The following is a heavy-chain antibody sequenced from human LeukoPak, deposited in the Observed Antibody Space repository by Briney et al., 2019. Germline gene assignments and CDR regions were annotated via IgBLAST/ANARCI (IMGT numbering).Heavy chain of an antibody. CDR1: GGSISGYY. CDR3: AGPIYEAVEQ. Sequence: SETLSLTRTLSGGSISGYYWIWLGQPPAKGLEWIGYIYHSGRTSYNPSLKSRVTISVDTSKNEFSLKLRFVTAADTAVYYCAGPIYEAVEQWGQGTLVTVSS. D-gene: IGHD3-3*01. V-gene: IGHV4-59*08. J-gene: IGHJ4*02. CDR2: IYHSGRT.